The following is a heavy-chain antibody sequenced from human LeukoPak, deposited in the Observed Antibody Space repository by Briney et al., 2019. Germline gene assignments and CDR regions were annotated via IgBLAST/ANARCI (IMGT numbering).Heavy chain of an antibody. Sequence: SETLSLTCTVSGGSISSGDYYWSWIRQPPGKGLEWIGYIYYSGTTFYNPSLKSRITISVDTSKNQFSLKLSSVTAADTAVYYCARGGYISHWFDPWGQGTLVTVSS. CDR2: IYYSGTT. CDR3: ARGGYISHWFDP. J-gene: IGHJ5*02. D-gene: IGHD5-24*01. CDR1: GGSISSGDYY. V-gene: IGHV4-30-4*01.